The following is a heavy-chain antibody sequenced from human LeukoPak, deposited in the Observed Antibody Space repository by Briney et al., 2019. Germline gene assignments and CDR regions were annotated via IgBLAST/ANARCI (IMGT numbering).Heavy chain of an antibody. CDR3: ARYVGVRDRHYLDV. Sequence: GGSLRLSCAASGFTFSSYWMHWVRQAPGKGLVWVSRINSDGSSTSYADSVKGRFTISRDNAKNTLYLQMNSLRAEDTAVYYCARYVGVRDRHYLDVWGKGTTVTVSS. CDR1: GFTFSSYW. J-gene: IGHJ6*03. CDR2: INSDGSST. V-gene: IGHV3-74*01. D-gene: IGHD3-10*01.